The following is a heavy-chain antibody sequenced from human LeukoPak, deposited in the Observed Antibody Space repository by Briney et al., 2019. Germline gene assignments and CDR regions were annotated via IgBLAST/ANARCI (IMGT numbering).Heavy chain of an antibody. V-gene: IGHV3-23*01. J-gene: IGHJ4*02. CDR3: VGTFTVFGVVATIA. CDR1: GFTFSIYT. CDR2: ISYSGDNRGGNT. D-gene: IGHD3-3*01. Sequence: GGSLRLSCATSGFTFSIYTMNWVRQAPGKGLEWLSSISYSGDNRGGNTYYADSVRGRFSISRDTSQNTVFLQMSSLRVDDTAAYYCVGTFTVFGVVATIAWGQGTLVTVSS.